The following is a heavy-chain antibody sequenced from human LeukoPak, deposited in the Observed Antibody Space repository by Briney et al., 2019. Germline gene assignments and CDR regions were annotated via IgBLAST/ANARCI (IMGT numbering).Heavy chain of an antibody. Sequence: GGSLRLSCAASGLMFRSFEMYWVRQAPGKGLEWVAYISSGASTMYYADSVKGRFTISRDDAKNSLFLQMNSLRAEDTAVYYCALLAVASDFDYWGQGTLVTVSS. CDR3: ALLAVASDFDY. J-gene: IGHJ4*02. CDR2: ISSGASTM. CDR1: GLMFRSFE. D-gene: IGHD6-19*01. V-gene: IGHV3-48*03.